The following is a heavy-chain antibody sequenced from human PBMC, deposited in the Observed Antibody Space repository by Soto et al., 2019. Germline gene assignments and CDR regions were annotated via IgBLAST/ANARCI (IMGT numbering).Heavy chain of an antibody. D-gene: IGHD1-7*01. CDR3: ARAGPYNWNYGSDY. Sequence: GASVKVSCKASGYTFTSYGISWVRQAPGQGLEWMGWISAYNGNTNYAQKLQGRVTMTTDTSTSTAYMELSSLRSEDTAVYYCARAGPYNWNYGSDYWGQGTLVTVSS. CDR2: ISAYNGNT. J-gene: IGHJ4*02. CDR1: GYTFTSYG. V-gene: IGHV1-18*01.